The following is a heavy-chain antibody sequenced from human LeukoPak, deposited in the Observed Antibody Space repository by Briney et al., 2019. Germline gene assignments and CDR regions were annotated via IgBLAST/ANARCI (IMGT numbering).Heavy chain of an antibody. J-gene: IGHJ4*02. V-gene: IGHV4-59*08. CDR3: ARHTSPSGFDY. CDR2: IYYSGST. CDR1: GGSISSYY. Sequence: SETLSLTCTVSGGSISSYYWSWIRQPPGKGLEWIGYIYYSGSTNYNPSLKSRVTISVDTSKNQFSLKLRSVTAADTAVYYCARHTSPSGFDYWGQGTLVTVSS.